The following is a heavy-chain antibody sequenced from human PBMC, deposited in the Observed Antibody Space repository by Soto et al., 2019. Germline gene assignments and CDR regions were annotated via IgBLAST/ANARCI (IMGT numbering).Heavy chain of an antibody. D-gene: IGHD6-19*01. V-gene: IGHV1-69*04. J-gene: IGHJ4*02. CDR2: IIPILGIA. CDR1: GGTFSSYT. CDR3: ARDQRWPAKYYDY. Sequence: SVKVSCKASGGTFSSYTISWVRQAPGRGLEWMGRIIPILGIANYAQKFQGRVTITADKSTSTAYMELSSLRSEDTAVYYCARDQRWPAKYYDYWGQGTLVTVSS.